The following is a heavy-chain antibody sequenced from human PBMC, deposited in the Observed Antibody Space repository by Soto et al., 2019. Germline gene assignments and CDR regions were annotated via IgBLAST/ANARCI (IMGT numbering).Heavy chain of an antibody. D-gene: IGHD4-17*01. CDR2: THYSGNT. V-gene: IGHV4-59*01. CDR1: GGSISTYY. CDR3: ARHTLTVRSGFDN. J-gene: IGHJ4*02. Sequence: QVQLQESGPGLVKPSETLSLTCTVSGGSISTYYWDWLRQSPEKGLGWIGYTHYSGNTNYHPSLRGRVTISMDTSRNQFSLILSAVTAADPAIYYCARHTLTVRSGFDNWGQGALVTVSS.